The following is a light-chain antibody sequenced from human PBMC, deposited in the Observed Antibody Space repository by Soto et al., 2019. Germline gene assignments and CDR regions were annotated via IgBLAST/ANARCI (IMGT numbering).Light chain of an antibody. CDR3: QQYDKWPHT. J-gene: IGKJ2*01. CDR1: QNFSRN. CDR2: YAS. Sequence: EMVMTQSPATLSVSPGERATLSCRASQNFSRNLAWYQQQPGQAPRLLIFYASTRATGIPARFSGSGSGTDFTLTISSLQSEDFAVYYCQQYDKWPHTFGQGTKLEIK. V-gene: IGKV3-15*01.